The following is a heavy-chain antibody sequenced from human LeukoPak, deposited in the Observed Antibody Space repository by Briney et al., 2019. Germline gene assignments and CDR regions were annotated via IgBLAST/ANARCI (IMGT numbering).Heavy chain of an antibody. V-gene: IGHV3-30*02. J-gene: IGHJ5*02. Sequence: PGGSLRLSCAASGFTFSSYGMHWVRQAPGKGLEWVAFIRYDGSNKYYADSVKGRFTISRDNSKNTLYLQMNSLRAEDTAVYYCAKDLLTAAAHNWFDPWGQGTLVTVSS. CDR3: AKDLLTAAAHNWFDP. CDR2: IRYDGSNK. CDR1: GFTFSSYG. D-gene: IGHD6-13*01.